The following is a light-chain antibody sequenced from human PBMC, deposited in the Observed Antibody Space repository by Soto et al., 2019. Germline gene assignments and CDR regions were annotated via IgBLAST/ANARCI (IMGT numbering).Light chain of an antibody. Sequence: QSALTQPPSASGSPGQSVTISCTGTSSDVGGYDYVSWYQQYPGKAPKLIIYEGSKRPSGVSNRFSGSKSGNTASLTISGLQAEDEADYYCCSYAGSSTLVFGGGTKLTVL. V-gene: IGLV2-23*01. CDR2: EGS. CDR3: CSYAGSSTLV. J-gene: IGLJ2*01. CDR1: SSDVGGYDY.